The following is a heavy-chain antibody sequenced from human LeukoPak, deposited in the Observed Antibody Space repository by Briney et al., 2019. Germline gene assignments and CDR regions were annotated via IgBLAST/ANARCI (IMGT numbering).Heavy chain of an antibody. V-gene: IGHV4-59*01. Sequence: SETLSLTCTVSGGSISSDYWNWIRQPPGKGLEWIGYIYYSGSTNYNPSLKSRVTISVDTSKNQFSLKLSSVTAADTAVYYCARVVPAAQDPYYYYMDVWGKGTTVTVSS. CDR3: ARVVPAAQDPYYYYMDV. CDR2: IYYSGST. D-gene: IGHD2-2*01. CDR1: GGSISSDY. J-gene: IGHJ6*03.